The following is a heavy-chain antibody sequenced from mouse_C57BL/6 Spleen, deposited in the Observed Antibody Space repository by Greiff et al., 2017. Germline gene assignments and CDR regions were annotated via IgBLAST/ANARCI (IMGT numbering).Heavy chain of an antibody. J-gene: IGHJ1*03. V-gene: IGHV1-52*01. CDR3: ARDYYGSSYTWYFDV. Sequence: QVQLQQPGAELVRPGSSVKLSCKASGYTFTSYWMHWVKQRPIQGLEWIGNIDPSDSDTHYNQKFKDKATLTVDKSSSTAYMQLSSLTSEDSAVYYCARDYYGSSYTWYFDVWGTGTTVTVSS. CDR2: IDPSDSDT. CDR1: GYTFTSYW. D-gene: IGHD1-1*01.